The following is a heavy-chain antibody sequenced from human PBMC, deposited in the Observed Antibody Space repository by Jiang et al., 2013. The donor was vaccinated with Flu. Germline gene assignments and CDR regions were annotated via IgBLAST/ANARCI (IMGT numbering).Heavy chain of an antibody. CDR1: GFTFSSYG. J-gene: IGHJ4*02. CDR3: AKPSPYYYDSSGYYD. CDR2: IRYDGSNK. V-gene: IGHV3-30*02. Sequence: GVVQPGGSLRLSCAASGFTFSSYGMHWVRQAPGKGLEWVAFIRYDGSNKYYADSVKGRFTISRDNSKNTLYLQMNSLRAEDTAVYYCAKPSPYYYDSSGYYDWGQGTLVTVSS. D-gene: IGHD3-22*01.